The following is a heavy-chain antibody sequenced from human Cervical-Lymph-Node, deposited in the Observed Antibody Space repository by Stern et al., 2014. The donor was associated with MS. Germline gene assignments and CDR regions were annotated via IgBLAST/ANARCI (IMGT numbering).Heavy chain of an antibody. CDR2: IYYSGFT. J-gene: IGHJ4*02. Sequence: VQLEESGPGLVKPSETLSLTCTVSGGSISSSTYYWAWIRQPPGKGLEWIGNIYYSGFTYYNPSLKSRVTISVEMSKNQFSLKLSSVTAADTAIYYCARHDSVPRPSQLYSARDRGPGYFDYWGQGTLVTVSS. CDR1: GGSISSSTYY. V-gene: IGHV4-39*01. CDR3: ARHDSVPRPSQLYSARDRGPGYFDY. D-gene: IGHD1-26*01.